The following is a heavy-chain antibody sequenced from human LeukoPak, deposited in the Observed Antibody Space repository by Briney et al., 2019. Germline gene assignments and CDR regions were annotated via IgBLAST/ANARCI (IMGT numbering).Heavy chain of an antibody. CDR3: ARGLTTLDY. J-gene: IGHJ4*02. Sequence: ASVKVSCKASGYTVTSYGINWVRQAPGQGLEWMGRISANNGNTSYAQKLQGRVTMTTDTSTSTAYMELRSLRSDDTAVYYCARGLTTLDYWGQGTLVTVSS. CDR1: GYTVTSYG. D-gene: IGHD4-11*01. CDR2: ISANNGNT. V-gene: IGHV1-18*01.